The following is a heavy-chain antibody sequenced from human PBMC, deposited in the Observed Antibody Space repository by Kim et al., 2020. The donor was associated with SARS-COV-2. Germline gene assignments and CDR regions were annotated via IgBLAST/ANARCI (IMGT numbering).Heavy chain of an antibody. CDR3: VRALYKNYFDF. Sequence: SETLSLTCTVSGGSFHSGSYYWNWIRQPAGKGLEWIGRIYASGTTNYNPSLKSRVTISVDTSKNQFSLKMSSLTAADTAVYYCVRALYKNYFDFWGQGTLVTVSS. CDR2: IYASGTT. CDR1: GGSFHSGSYY. J-gene: IGHJ4*02. V-gene: IGHV4-61*02. D-gene: IGHD3-10*01.